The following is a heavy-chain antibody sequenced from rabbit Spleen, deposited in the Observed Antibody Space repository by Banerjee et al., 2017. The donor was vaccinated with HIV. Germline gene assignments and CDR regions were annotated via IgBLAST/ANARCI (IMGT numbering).Heavy chain of an antibody. J-gene: IGHJ6*01. CDR3: ARDTGSSCSSYGMDL. CDR1: GFSFSSRDY. D-gene: IGHD8-1*01. Sequence: QSLEESGGDLVKPGASLTLTCTASGFSFSSRDYMCWVRQAPGKGLEWISCIAGSSSGFTYSATWEKGRFTCSKTSSTTVTLQMTSLTVADTATYFCARDTGSSCSSYGMDLWGPGTLVTVS. V-gene: IGHV1S40*01. CDR2: IAGSSSGFT.